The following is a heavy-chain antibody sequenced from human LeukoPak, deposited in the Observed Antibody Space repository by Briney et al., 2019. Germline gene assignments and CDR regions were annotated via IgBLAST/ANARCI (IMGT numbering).Heavy chain of an antibody. J-gene: IGHJ4*02. CDR3: ARDNIAAAGYFDY. V-gene: IGHV4-59*12. D-gene: IGHD6-13*01. Sequence: SETLSLTCTVSGGSISNYYWSWVRQPPGKGLEWIGYIYYSGSTNYNPSLKSRVTISVDKSKNQFSLKLSSVTAADTAVYYCARDNIAAAGYFDYWGQGTLVTVSS. CDR1: GGSISNYY. CDR2: IYYSGST.